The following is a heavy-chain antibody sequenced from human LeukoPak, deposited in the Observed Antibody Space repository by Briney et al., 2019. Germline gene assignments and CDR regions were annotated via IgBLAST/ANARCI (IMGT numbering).Heavy chain of an antibody. CDR1: GGSISSYY. D-gene: IGHD3-3*01. V-gene: IGHV4-59*01. CDR3: ARGGRRITIFGVVKSPYYFDY. Sequence: SETLSLTCTVSGGSISSYYWSWIRQPPGKGLEWIGYIYYSGSTNYNPSLKSRVTISVDTSKNQFSLKLSSVTAADTAVYYCARGGRRITIFGVVKSPYYFDYWGQGTLVTVSS. J-gene: IGHJ4*02. CDR2: IYYSGST.